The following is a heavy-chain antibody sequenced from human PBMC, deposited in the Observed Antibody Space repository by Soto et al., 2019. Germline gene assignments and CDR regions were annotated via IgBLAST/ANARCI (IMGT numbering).Heavy chain of an antibody. V-gene: IGHV3-21*01. Sequence: EVQLVEFGGGLVRPGGSLRLSCAASGFTFSTYSMNWVRQAPGKGLEWVSSISSGSTYTYYTDSLKGRFTISRDNVKNSLYLQLNRLRAEDTAVYYCARGWGTTVVSLDAFDIWGQGTMVTVSS. CDR3: ARGWGTTVVSLDAFDI. J-gene: IGHJ3*02. CDR1: GFTFSTYS. CDR2: ISSGSTYT. D-gene: IGHD4-17*01.